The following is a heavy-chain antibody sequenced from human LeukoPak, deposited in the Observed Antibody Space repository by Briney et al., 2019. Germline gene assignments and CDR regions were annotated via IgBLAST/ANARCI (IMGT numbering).Heavy chain of an antibody. CDR1: GGSFSGYY. Sequence: PSETLSLTCAVYGGSFSGYYWSWIRQPPGKGLEWIGEINHSGSTNYNPSLKSRVTISVDTSKNQFSLKLSSETAADTAVYYCARGRKAGAFDIWGQGTMVTVSS. CDR3: ARGRKAGAFDI. J-gene: IGHJ3*02. V-gene: IGHV4-34*01. D-gene: IGHD1-14*01. CDR2: INHSGST.